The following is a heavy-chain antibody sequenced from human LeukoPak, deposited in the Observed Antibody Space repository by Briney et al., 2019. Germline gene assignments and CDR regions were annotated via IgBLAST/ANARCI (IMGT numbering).Heavy chain of an antibody. V-gene: IGHV1-2*02. D-gene: IGHD3-10*01. J-gene: IGHJ4*02. CDR2: INPNSGGT. CDR1: GYTFTGYY. CDR3: ARDKNPPITMVRGFDY. Sequence: ASVTVSCKASGYTFTGYYMHWVRQAPGQGLEWMGWINPNSGGTNYAQKFRGRVTMTRDTSISTAYMELSRLRSDDTAVYYCARDKNPPITMVRGFDYWGQGTLVTVSS.